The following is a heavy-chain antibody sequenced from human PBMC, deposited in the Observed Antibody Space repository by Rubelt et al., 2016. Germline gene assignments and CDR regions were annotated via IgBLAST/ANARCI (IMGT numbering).Heavy chain of an antibody. J-gene: IGHJ4*02. Sequence: QITLKESGPPLVKPTQTLTLTCTFSGFSLTTSGVGVGWISQPPGKAMEWLALIYWDDDKRFRPSMKRQLTITKDTSKNQVVLRMTNMDPVDTATYYCAQWRSYFFDYWGQGTLVTVSS. CDR1: GFSLTTSGVG. D-gene: IGHD5-12*01. CDR2: IYWDDDK. V-gene: IGHV2-5*02. CDR3: AQWRSYFFDY.